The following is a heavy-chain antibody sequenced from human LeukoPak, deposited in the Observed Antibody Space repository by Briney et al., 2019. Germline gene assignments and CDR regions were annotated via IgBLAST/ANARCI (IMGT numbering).Heavy chain of an antibody. CDR2: INPSGGST. V-gene: IGHV1-46*01. CDR3: AARYSYGPFDY. D-gene: IGHD5-18*01. Sequence: ASVKVSCKASGYTFTSYYMHWVRQAPGQGLEWMGMINPSGGSTSYAQKFQGRVTMTRDTSTSTVYMELSSLRSEDTAVYYCAARYSYGPFDYWGQGTLVTVSS. J-gene: IGHJ4*02. CDR1: GYTFTSYY.